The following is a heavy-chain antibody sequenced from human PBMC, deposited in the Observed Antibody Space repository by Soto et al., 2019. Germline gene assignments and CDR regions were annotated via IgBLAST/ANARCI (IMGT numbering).Heavy chain of an antibody. CDR3: AKVMTTGWYFVDS. Sequence: QVQLVESGGGVVQPGRSLRLSCAASGFIFNNYDMHWVRQAPGKGLEWVAVISYDGSNQYYADSMKGRFTISRDNSKQTLYLQMSSLRAEDTAVYYCAKVMTTGWYFVDSWGQGTLVTVSS. CDR1: GFIFNNYD. D-gene: IGHD6-19*01. V-gene: IGHV3-30*18. J-gene: IGHJ4*02. CDR2: ISYDGSNQ.